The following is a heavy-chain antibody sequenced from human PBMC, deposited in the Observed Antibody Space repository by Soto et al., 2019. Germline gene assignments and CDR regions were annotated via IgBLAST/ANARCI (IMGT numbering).Heavy chain of an antibody. CDR3: TIQNARGVPDY. J-gene: IGHJ4*02. CDR2: IKSRTDGGTT. Sequence: EVQLVESGGGLVKPGGSLRLSCAASGFTFSNAWMNWVRQAPGKGLEWVGRIKSRTDGGTTDYAAPVKGRFTISRDDSKNTLYLQMNSLKTEDTAVYYCTIQNARGVPDYWGQGTLVTVSS. CDR1: GFTFSNAW. V-gene: IGHV3-15*07. D-gene: IGHD3-10*01.